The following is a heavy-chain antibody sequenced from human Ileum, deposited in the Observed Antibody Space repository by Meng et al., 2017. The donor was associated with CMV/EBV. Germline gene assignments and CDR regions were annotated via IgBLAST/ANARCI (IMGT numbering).Heavy chain of an antibody. Sequence: GGSLRLSCAASGFTFSSYEMHWVRQAPGKGLEWVSFISTSGATIHYADSVKGRFTISRDNTKNSLYLQMTSLRAEDTAVYYCTGLQSSGFYPYYFAHWGQGTAVTVSS. V-gene: IGHV3-48*03. J-gene: IGHJ4*03. CDR1: GFTFSSYE. CDR2: ISTSGATI. D-gene: IGHD3-22*01. CDR3: TGLQSSGFYPYYFAH.